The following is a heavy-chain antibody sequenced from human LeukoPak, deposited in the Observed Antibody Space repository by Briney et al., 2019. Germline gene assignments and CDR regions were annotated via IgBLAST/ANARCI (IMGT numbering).Heavy chain of an antibody. D-gene: IGHD3-10*01. J-gene: IGHJ4*02. CDR3: ARSGSGSYTEFDY. CDR1: GGTFSSYA. Sequence: ASVKVSCKASGGTFSSYAISWVRQAPGQGLEWMGGIIPIFGTANYAQKFRGRVTITTDESTSTAYMELSSLRSEDTAVYYCARSGSGSYTEFDYWGQGTLVTVSS. CDR2: IIPIFGTA. V-gene: IGHV1-69*05.